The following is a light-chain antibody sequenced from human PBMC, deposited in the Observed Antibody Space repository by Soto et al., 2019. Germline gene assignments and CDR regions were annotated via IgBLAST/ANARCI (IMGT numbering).Light chain of an antibody. J-gene: IGKJ4*01. CDR1: QSINSW. CDR2: KAS. Sequence: DIQMTQSPSTLSASVGDRVTITCRASQSINSWLAWYQQKPGKAPKLLLYKASSLESGVPSRFSGSGSGTEFTLTISSLQPDDFGTYYCQQYDTSPLTFGGATKVEMK. V-gene: IGKV1-5*03. CDR3: QQYDTSPLT.